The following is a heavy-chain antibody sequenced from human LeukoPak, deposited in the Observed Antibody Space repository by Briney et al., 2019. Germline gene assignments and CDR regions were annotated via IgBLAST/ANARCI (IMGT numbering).Heavy chain of an antibody. V-gene: IGHV1-18*01. CDR2: ISAYNGNT. CDR1: GYTFTSYG. J-gene: IGHJ6*02. Sequence: ASVKVSCKASGYTFTSYGVSWVRQAPGQGLEWMGWISAYNGNTNYAQKLQGRVTMTTDTSTSTAYMELRSLRSDDTAVYYCAKDVVVVAATGLAGMDVWGQGTTVTVS. D-gene: IGHD2-15*01. CDR3: AKDVVVVAATGLAGMDV.